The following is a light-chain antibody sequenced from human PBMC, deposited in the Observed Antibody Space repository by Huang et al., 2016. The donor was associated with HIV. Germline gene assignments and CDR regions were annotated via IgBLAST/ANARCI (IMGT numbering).Light chain of an antibody. Sequence: DIQMTQSPSSLSASVGDSVTLARRASQDIRNSLAWYQQKPGKAPKLHLYAASRLESGVPSRCSGGGSGTYYTLTSSGLQPEDFATYYCQQYYTPPLTFGGGTKVEIK. CDR1: QDIRNS. CDR3: QQYYTPPLT. J-gene: IGKJ4*01. CDR2: AAS. V-gene: IGKV1-NL1*01.